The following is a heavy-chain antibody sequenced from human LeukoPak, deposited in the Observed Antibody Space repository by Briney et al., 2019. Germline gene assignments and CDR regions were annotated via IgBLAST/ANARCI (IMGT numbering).Heavy chain of an antibody. CDR1: GGTFSSYA. D-gene: IGHD6-13*01. Sequence: SVKVSCKASGGTFSSYAISWVRQAPGQGLEWMGRIIPIFGIANYAQKFQGRVTITADKSTSTAYMELSSLRSEDTAVYCCARGTSSRETWYFDLWGRGTLVTVSS. V-gene: IGHV1-69*04. CDR2: IIPIFGIA. J-gene: IGHJ2*01. CDR3: ARGTSSRETWYFDL.